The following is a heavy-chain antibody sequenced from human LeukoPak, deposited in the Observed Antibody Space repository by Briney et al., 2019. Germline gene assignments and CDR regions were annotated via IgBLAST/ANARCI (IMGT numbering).Heavy chain of an antibody. J-gene: IGHJ4*02. V-gene: IGHV4-59*01. D-gene: IGHD6-13*01. CDR3: ANTGGGIAAATY. CDR1: GGSIIGYY. Sequence: PSETLSLTCTVSGGSIIGYYWTWIRQPPGKGLERIGYIYYSGSTNHNPSLKSRVTISVDTSKNQFSLKLSSVTAADTAVYYCANTGGGIAAATYWGQGTLVTVSS. CDR2: IYYSGST.